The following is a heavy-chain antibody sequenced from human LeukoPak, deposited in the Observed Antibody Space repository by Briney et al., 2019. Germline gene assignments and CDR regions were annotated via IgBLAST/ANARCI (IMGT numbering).Heavy chain of an antibody. D-gene: IGHD6-13*01. V-gene: IGHV3-53*01. CDR3: AREGGSSSLDY. CDR2: IYSGGST. CDR1: GFTVSSNY. Sequence: GGSLRLSCAASGFTVSSNYMSWVRQAPGRGLEWVSVIYSGGSTYYADSVKGRFTISRDNSKNTLYLQMNSLRAEDTAVYYCAREGGSSSLDYWGQGTLVTVSS. J-gene: IGHJ4*02.